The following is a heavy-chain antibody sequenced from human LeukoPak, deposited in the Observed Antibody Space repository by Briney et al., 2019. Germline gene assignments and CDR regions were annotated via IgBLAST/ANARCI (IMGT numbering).Heavy chain of an antibody. CDR2: IYTSGST. J-gene: IGHJ4*02. Sequence: SETLSLTCTVSGGSISSGSYYWSWLRQPAGKGLEWIGRIYTSGSTNYNPSLKSRVTISVDTSKNQFSLKLSSVTAADTAVYYCARLPTPLYYYDSSGYYLDYWGQGTLVTVSS. D-gene: IGHD3-22*01. CDR1: GGSISSGSYY. V-gene: IGHV4-61*02. CDR3: ARLPTPLYYYDSSGYYLDY.